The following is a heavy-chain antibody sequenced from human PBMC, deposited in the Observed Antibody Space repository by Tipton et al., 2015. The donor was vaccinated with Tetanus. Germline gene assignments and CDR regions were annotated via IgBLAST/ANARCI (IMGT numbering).Heavy chain of an antibody. J-gene: IGHJ4*02. V-gene: IGHV4-30-4*01. CDR2: IYYSGST. Sequence: TLSLTCTVSGGSISSGDYYWSWIRQPPGKGLEWIGYIYYSGSTYYNPSLKSRVTISVDTSKNQFSLKLSSVTAADTAVYYCARYTATNFDFDYWGQGTLVTVSS. CDR3: ARYTATNFDFDY. CDR1: GGSISSGDYY. D-gene: IGHD4-17*01.